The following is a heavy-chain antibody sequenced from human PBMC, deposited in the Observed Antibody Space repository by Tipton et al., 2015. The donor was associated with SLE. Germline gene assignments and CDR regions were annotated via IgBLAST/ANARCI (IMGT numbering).Heavy chain of an antibody. J-gene: IGHJ3*02. Sequence: LRLSCTVSGGSISSYYWSWIRQPPGKGLEWIGYIYYSGSTNYNPSLKSRVTISVDTSKNQFSLKLSSVTAADTAVYYCARGAKGAFDIWGQGTMVTVSS. CDR1: GGSISSYY. CDR2: IYYSGST. CDR3: ARGAKGAFDI. V-gene: IGHV4-59*12.